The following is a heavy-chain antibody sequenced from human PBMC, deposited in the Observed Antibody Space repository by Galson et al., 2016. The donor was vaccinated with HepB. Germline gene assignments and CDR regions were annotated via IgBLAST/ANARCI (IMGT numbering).Heavy chain of an antibody. J-gene: IGHJ5*02. Sequence: TLSLTCNVSGVSISSGGYYWSWIRQHPGKGLEWIGYIYYSGNTYYNPSLKSRVTISVDTSKNHPSLKLSSVTAADTDVYYCARVPSYYGSGSSRFDPWGQGTLVTVSS. CDR2: IYYSGNT. CDR3: ARVPSYYGSGSSRFDP. V-gene: IGHV4-31*03. D-gene: IGHD3-10*01. CDR1: GVSISSGGYY.